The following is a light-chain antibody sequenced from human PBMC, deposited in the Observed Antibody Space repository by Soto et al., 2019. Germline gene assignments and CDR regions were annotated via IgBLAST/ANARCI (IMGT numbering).Light chain of an antibody. Sequence: DTQMTQSPSTLSASVGDRVTITCRASQSISKYLAWYQHKPGKAPKLLIHDASSLESGVPLRFSGSGSGTEFTLIISSLQPDDVATYYCQQYHTWPITFGGGTKVDIK. CDR3: QQYHTWPIT. CDR2: DAS. CDR1: QSISKY. J-gene: IGKJ4*01. V-gene: IGKV1-5*01.